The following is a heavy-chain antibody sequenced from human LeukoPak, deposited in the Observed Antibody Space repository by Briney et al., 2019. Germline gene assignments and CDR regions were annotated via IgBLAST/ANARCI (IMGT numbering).Heavy chain of an antibody. Sequence: SETLSLTCTVSGGSISSGSYYWSCIRQPAGKGLEWIGRIYTSGSTNYNPSLKSRVTISVDTSKNQFSLKLSSVTAADTAVYYCARVGGSGSYEYFQHWGQGTLVTVSS. J-gene: IGHJ1*01. CDR2: IYTSGST. D-gene: IGHD3-10*01. CDR3: ARVGGSGSYEYFQH. CDR1: GGSISSGSYY. V-gene: IGHV4-61*02.